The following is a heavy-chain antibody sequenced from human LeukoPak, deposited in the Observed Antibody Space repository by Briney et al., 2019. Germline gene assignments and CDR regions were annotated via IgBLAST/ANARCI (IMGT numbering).Heavy chain of an antibody. CDR2: FSSSSSCI. CDR3: ARSYYDYVWGSYSL. V-gene: IGHV3-21*01. D-gene: IGHD3-16*01. Sequence: GGSLRLSCAASGFTFSSYSMNWVRQAPGKGLEWVSSFSSSSSCIYYADSVKGRFTISRDNAKNSLYLQMNSLRAEDTAVYYCARSYYDYVWGSYSLWGQGTLVTVSS. J-gene: IGHJ4*02. CDR1: GFTFSSYS.